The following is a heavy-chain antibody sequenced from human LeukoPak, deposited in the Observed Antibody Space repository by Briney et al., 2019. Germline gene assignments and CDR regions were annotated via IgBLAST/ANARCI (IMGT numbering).Heavy chain of an antibody. CDR3: ARVAGLAQRGVDY. D-gene: IGHD6-25*01. CDR1: GYSVSSGYY. Sequence: SETLSLTCTVSGYSVSSGYYWGWIRQSPGKGLEWIGSIYHSGSTYYSPSLRSRITISVDTSKNQFSLKLSSVTAADTAVYYCARVAGLAQRGVDYWGQGTLVTVSS. CDR2: IYHSGST. V-gene: IGHV4-38-2*02. J-gene: IGHJ4*02.